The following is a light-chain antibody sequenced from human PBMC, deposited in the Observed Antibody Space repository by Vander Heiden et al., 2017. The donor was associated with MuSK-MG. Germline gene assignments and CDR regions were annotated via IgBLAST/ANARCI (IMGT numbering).Light chain of an antibody. Sequence: SYVPTPPPPVSVLPRQTARVTCGEDNIGSKGVHWYQQKPGQAPVLVVYEDSDRPSGMPERFSGSNSGNRATLTIRRVEAGDEADYYCQVWDSRADPSGVFGGGTKL. CDR3: QVWDSRADPSGV. CDR1: NIGSKG. V-gene: IGLV3-21*02. CDR2: EDS. J-gene: IGLJ3*02.